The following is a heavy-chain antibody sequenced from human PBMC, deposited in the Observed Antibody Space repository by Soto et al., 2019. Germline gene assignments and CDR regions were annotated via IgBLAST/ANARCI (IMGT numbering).Heavy chain of an antibody. CDR1: GYTFTRYA. CDR2: INAGNGNT. CDR3: SRDPDYDFWSGFAY. V-gene: IGHV1-3*01. Sequence: QVQLVQSGAEVKKPGASGKVSCKASGYTFTRYALHWVRQAPGQRIEWMGWINAGNGNTKYSQKFQGRVTITSDTAASTDYMELSSLRSEDTAVYYCSRDPDYDFWSGFAYWGQGTLVTVSS. J-gene: IGHJ4*02. D-gene: IGHD3-3*01.